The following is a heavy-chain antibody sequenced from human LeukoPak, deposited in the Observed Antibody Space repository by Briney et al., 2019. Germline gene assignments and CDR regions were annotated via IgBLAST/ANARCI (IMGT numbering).Heavy chain of an antibody. CDR2: INHDNTEN. CDR3: TRRLDD. V-gene: IGHV3-7*01. J-gene: IGHJ4*02. D-gene: IGHD3-16*01. Sequence: GGSLRVSCAASGFSFNSDWMDWVRQAPGKGLEWVANINHDNTENNYLDSVRGRFTISRDNAQNSLYLQLNGLRVEDTAVYYCTRRLDDWGQGTLVTVSS. CDR1: GFSFNSDW.